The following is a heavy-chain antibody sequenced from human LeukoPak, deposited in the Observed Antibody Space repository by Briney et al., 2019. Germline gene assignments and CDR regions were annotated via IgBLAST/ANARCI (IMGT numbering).Heavy chain of an antibody. V-gene: IGHV4-61*08. J-gene: IGHJ2*01. CDR1: GGSISSGDYY. D-gene: IGHD3-22*01. Sequence: SETLSLTCTVSGGSISSGDYYWSWIRQPPGKGLEWIGYIYYSGTTNYNPSLKSRLTISVDTSKNQFSLKLSSVTAADTAVYFCARQNSDSRGYFYWYFDLWGRGTLVTVSS. CDR3: ARQNSDSRGYFYWYFDL. CDR2: IYYSGTT.